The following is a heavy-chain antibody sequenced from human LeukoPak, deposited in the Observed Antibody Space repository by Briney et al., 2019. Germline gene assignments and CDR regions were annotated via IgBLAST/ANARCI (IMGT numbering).Heavy chain of an antibody. J-gene: IGHJ4*02. CDR3: ARHLSDGDYPFDH. V-gene: IGHV4-59*01. Sequence: SETLSLTCTVSGDSISSYYWSWIRQPPGKGLEWIRYIYYTGSTSYNPSLKSRVTISVDTSKNQFSLKLNSVTAADTAVYYCARHLSDGDYPFDHWGQGTLVTVSS. D-gene: IGHD4-17*01. CDR2: IYYTGST. CDR1: GDSISSYY.